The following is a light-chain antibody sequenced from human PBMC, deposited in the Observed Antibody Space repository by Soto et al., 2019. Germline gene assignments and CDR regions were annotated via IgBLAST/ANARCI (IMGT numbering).Light chain of an antibody. CDR1: QTVSITY. J-gene: IGKJ5*01. CDR3: QQYGSSPLIS. Sequence: VLTQSPGTLSLSPGESATLSCRASQTVSITYLTWYQQKPGQAPRLLIFGASKRATGIPDRFSGSGSGRAITLTISGLETEDFAVYYCQQYGSSPLISFGQGTRLEIK. CDR2: GAS. V-gene: IGKV3-20*01.